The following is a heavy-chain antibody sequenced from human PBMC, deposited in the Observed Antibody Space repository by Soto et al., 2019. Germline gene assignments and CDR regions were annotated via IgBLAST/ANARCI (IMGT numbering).Heavy chain of an antibody. V-gene: IGHV3-7*01. CDR3: VPLGTGGVPAAMDTAMDDAFDI. D-gene: IGHD2-2*01. CDR1: GFTFSSYW. Sequence: GGSLRLSCAASGFTFSSYWMSWVRQAPGKGLEWVANIKQDGSEKYYVDSVKGRFTISRDNAKNSLYLQMNSLRAEDTAVYYCVPLGTGGVPAAMDTAMDDAFDIWGQGTMVTVSS. J-gene: IGHJ3*02. CDR2: IKQDGSEK.